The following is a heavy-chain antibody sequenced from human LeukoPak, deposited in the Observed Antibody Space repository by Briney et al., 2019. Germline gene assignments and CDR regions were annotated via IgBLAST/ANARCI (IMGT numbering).Heavy chain of an antibody. CDR2: IYSAGST. V-gene: IGHV3-53*01. Sequence: PGGSLRLSCTVSGFTVSSNSMSWVRQAPGKGLEWVSFIYSAGSTHYSDSVKGRFTISIDNSKNTLYLQVNSLRAEDTAVYYCARRAGAYTHPYDYWGQGTLVTVS. J-gene: IGHJ4*02. CDR3: ARRAGAYTHPYDY. D-gene: IGHD3-16*01. CDR1: GFTVSSNS.